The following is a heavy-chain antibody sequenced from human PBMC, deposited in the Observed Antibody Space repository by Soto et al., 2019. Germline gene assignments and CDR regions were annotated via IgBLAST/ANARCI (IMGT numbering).Heavy chain of an antibody. CDR1: GGTFSSYA. V-gene: IGHV1-69*13. Sequence: SVKVSCKASGGTFSSYAISWVRQAPGQGLEWMGGIIPIFGTANYAQKFQGRVTITADESTSTAYMELSSLRSEDTAVYYCARGNSPKDYYDSSVGYYYYYGMDVWGQGTTVTVSS. D-gene: IGHD3-22*01. CDR2: IIPIFGTA. J-gene: IGHJ6*02. CDR3: ARGNSPKDYYDSSVGYYYYYGMDV.